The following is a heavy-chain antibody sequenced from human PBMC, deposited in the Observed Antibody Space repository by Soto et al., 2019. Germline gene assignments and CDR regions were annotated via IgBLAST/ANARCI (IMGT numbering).Heavy chain of an antibody. D-gene: IGHD4-17*01. V-gene: IGHV3-15*01. CDR3: TTDLLRLPVTTPPPFDY. Sequence: GGSLRLSCAASGFTFSNAWMSWVRQAPGKGLEWVGRIKSKTDGGTTDYAAPVKGRFTISRDDSKNTLYLQMNSLKTEDTAVYYCTTDLLRLPVTTPPPFDYWGQGTLVTVSS. CDR2: IKSKTDGGTT. J-gene: IGHJ4*02. CDR1: GFTFSNAW.